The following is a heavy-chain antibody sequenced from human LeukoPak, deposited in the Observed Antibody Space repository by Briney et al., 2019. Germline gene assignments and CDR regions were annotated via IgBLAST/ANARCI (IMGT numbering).Heavy chain of an antibody. CDR2: ISCSGSAV. CDR1: GFTFSSYS. D-gene: IGHD5-12*01. V-gene: IGHV3-48*02. CDR3: GRDVRWLRFVFDY. J-gene: IGHJ4*02. Sequence: PGRSLRLSCAASGFTFSSYSMNWVRQAPGKGLEWVSYISCSGSAVYYADSVKGRFTISRDNSKNTLYLQMNFLRDEDTAVYYCGRDVRWLRFVFDYGGQGTLATVSS.